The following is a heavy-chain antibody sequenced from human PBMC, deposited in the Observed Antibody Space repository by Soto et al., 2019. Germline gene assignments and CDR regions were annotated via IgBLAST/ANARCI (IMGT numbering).Heavy chain of an antibody. Sequence: QVQLVQSGAEVMNPEASVKLSCKASGYTFTSFYIHWVRQAPGQGLEWMAIINPNGGSTNYAPNLQGRVTLTRDTSTNTVYIELSSLGSEDTVVYYCARGLTSGDYWGQGTLVTVSS. D-gene: IGHD7-27*01. V-gene: IGHV1-46*01. CDR2: INPNGGST. J-gene: IGHJ4*02. CDR1: GYTFTSFY. CDR3: ARGLTSGDY.